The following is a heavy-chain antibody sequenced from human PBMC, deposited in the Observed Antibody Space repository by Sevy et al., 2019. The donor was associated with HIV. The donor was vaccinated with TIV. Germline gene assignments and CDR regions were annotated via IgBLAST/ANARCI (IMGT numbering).Heavy chain of an antibody. Sequence: GGSLRLSCAASGFTFRSYWMSWVRQAPGKGLEWVANIKQDGSEKYYVDSVKGRVTISRDDSKNTLYLQMDSLRAEDTAVYYCARESGSDWYLDYWGQGTLVTVSS. CDR3: ARESGSDWYLDY. J-gene: IGHJ4*02. V-gene: IGHV3-7*01. CDR2: IKQDGSEK. CDR1: GFTFRSYW. D-gene: IGHD2-21*02.